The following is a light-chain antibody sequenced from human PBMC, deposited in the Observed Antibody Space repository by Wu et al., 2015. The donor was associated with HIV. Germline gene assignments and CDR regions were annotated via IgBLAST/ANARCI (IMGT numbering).Light chain of an antibody. CDR3: QKYNTAPWT. Sequence: DIQMTQSPSSVSVSVGDRVIITCRASQDISRWLAWHQQKPGKAPNLLIYATSNLQRGVPSRFSGSGSGTEFTLTISSLQPEDVATYYCQKYNTAPWTFGQGTKVEMK. J-gene: IGKJ1*01. CDR2: ATS. CDR1: QDISRW. V-gene: IGKV1-12*01.